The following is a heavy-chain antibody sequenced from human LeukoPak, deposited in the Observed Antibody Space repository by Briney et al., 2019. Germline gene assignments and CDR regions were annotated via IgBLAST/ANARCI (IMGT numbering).Heavy chain of an antibody. V-gene: IGHV4-39*01. D-gene: IGHD3-16*02. CDR2: IYYSGST. CDR1: GGSISSSSYY. J-gene: IGHJ4*02. CDR3: ARRRVKLSMITFGGVIARFDY. Sequence: KPSETLSLTCTVSGGSISSSSYYWGWIRQPPGKGLEWIGSIYYSGSTYYNPSLKSRVTISVDTSKNQFSLKLSSVTAADTAVYYCARRRVKLSMITFGGVIARFDYWGQGTLVTVSS.